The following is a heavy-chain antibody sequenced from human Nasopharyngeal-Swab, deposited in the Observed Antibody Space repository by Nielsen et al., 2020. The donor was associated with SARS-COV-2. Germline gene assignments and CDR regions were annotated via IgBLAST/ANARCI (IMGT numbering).Heavy chain of an antibody. CDR3: ARAPKRGSSGYQVIY. V-gene: IGHV3-48*01. CDR1: GFTFSSYS. CDR2: ISSSSSTI. J-gene: IGHJ4*02. D-gene: IGHD3-22*01. Sequence: GESLKISCAASGFTFSSYSMNWVRQAPGKGLERVSYISSSSSTIYYADSVKGRFTISRDNAKNSLYLQMNSLRAEDTAVYYCARAPKRGSSGYQVIYWGQGTLVTVSS.